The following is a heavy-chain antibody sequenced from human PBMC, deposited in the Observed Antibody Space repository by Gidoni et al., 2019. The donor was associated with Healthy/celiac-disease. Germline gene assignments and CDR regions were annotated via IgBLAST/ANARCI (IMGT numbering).Heavy chain of an antibody. CDR2: IRYDGSNK. CDR3: AKGSRGIHGLDY. D-gene: IGHD2-2*01. V-gene: IGHV3-30*02. Sequence: QVQLVESGGGVVQPGGSLSLSCAASGFTFSSYGMHWVRQAPGKGLEWVAFIRYDGSNKYYADSVKGRFTISRDNSKNTLYLQMNSLRAEDTAVYYCAKGSRGIHGLDYWGQGTLVTVSS. CDR1: GFTFSSYG. J-gene: IGHJ4*02.